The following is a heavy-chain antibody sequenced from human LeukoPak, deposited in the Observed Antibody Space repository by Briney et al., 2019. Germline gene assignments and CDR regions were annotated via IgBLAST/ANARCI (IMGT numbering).Heavy chain of an antibody. Sequence: SETLSLTCAVYGGSFSGYYWSWIRQPPGKGLEWIGEINHSGSTNYNPSLKSRVTISVDTSKNQFSLKLSSVTAADTAVYYCAREAGTTRTDFDYWGQGTLVTASS. CDR3: AREAGTTRTDFDY. CDR1: GGSFSGYY. CDR2: INHSGST. J-gene: IGHJ4*02. D-gene: IGHD1-7*01. V-gene: IGHV4-34*01.